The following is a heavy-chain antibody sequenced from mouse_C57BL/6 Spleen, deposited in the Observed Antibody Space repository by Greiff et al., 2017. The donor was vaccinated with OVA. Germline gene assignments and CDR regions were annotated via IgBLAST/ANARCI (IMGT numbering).Heavy chain of an antibody. CDR3: ARIAYDYDAMEY. CDR1: GFTFSDYY. V-gene: IGHV5-16*01. D-gene: IGHD6-5*01. J-gene: IGHJ4*01. CDR2: INYDGSST. Sequence: EVMLVESEGGLVQPGSSMKLSCTASGFTFSDYYMAWVRQVPEKGLEWVANINYDGSSTYYLDSLKSRFIISRDNAKNILYLQMSSLKSEDTATYYCARIAYDYDAMEYWGQGTSVTVSS.